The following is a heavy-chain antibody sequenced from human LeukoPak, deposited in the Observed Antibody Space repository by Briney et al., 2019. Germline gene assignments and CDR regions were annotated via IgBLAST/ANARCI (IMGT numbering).Heavy chain of an antibody. CDR3: ARGARAFSSSWYVDAFDI. Sequence: ASVKVSCKASGYTFTSYGINWVRQATGQGLEWMGWMNPNSGNTGYAQKFQGRVTMTRNTSISTAYMELSSLRSEDTAVYYCARGARAFSSSWYVDAFDIWGQGTMVTVSS. V-gene: IGHV1-8*01. CDR1: GYTFTSYG. CDR2: MNPNSGNT. J-gene: IGHJ3*02. D-gene: IGHD6-13*01.